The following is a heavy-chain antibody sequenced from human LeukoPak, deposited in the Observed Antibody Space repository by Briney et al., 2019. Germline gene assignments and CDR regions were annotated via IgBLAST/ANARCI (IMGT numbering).Heavy chain of an antibody. Sequence: RTSETLSLTCTVSGGSISSSSYYWGWIRQPPGKGLEWIGSIYYSGSTYYNPSLKSRVTISVDTSKNQFSLKLSSVTAADTAVYYCAKTGEQWPGNYYYGMDVWGQGTTVTVSS. V-gene: IGHV4-39*07. CDR3: AKTGEQWPGNYYYGMDV. CDR2: IYYSGST. J-gene: IGHJ6*02. CDR1: GGSISSSSYY. D-gene: IGHD6-19*01.